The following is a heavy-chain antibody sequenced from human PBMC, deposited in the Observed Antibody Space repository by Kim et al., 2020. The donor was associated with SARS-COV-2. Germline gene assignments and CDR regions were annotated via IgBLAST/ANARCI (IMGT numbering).Heavy chain of an antibody. D-gene: IGHD3-22*01. J-gene: IGHJ6*02. CDR3: ARTKYYYDSSGYYYYYYYGMDV. CDR2: IIPIFGTA. V-gene: IGHV1-69*13. CDR1: GGTFSSYA. Sequence: SVKVSCKASGGTFSSYAISWVRQAPGQGLEWMGGIIPIFGTANYAQKFQGRVTITADESTSTAYMELSSLRSEDTAVYYCARTKYYYDSSGYYYYYYYGMDVWGQGTTVTVSS.